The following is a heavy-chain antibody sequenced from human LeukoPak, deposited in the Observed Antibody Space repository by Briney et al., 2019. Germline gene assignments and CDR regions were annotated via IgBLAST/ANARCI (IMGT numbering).Heavy chain of an antibody. J-gene: IGHJ4*02. CDR1: GGTFSSYA. CDR2: IIPIFGTA. V-gene: IGHV1-69*05. D-gene: IGHD5-18*01. Sequence: ASVKGSCKASGGTFSSYAISWVRQAPGQGLEWMGGIIPIFGTANYAQKFQGRVTITTDESTSTAYMELSSLRSEDTAVYYCAREPTKYSYGYGPLDYWGQGTLVTVSS. CDR3: AREPTKYSYGYGPLDY.